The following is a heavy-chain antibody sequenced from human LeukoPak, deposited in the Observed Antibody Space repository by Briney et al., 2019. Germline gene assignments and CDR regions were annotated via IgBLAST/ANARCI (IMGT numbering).Heavy chain of an antibody. J-gene: IGHJ4*02. CDR3: ARVTQVAAFDY. CDR2: IYYSGST. D-gene: IGHD2-15*01. Sequence: SETLSLTCTVSGGSICSYYWSWIRQPPGKGLEWIGYIYYSGSTNYNPSLKSRVTISVDTSKNQFSLKLSSVTAADTAVYYCARVTQVAAFDYWGQGTLVTVSS. CDR1: GGSICSYY. V-gene: IGHV4-59*08.